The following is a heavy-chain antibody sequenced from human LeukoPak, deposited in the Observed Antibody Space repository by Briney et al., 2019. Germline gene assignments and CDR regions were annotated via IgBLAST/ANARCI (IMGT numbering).Heavy chain of an antibody. CDR1: GFTFSTST. J-gene: IGHJ4*02. Sequence: PGGSLRLSCAASGFTFSTSTVNWVRQAPGKGLEWVSSISSSSSTIYYADSVKGRFTISRDNAKNSLYLQMNSLRDEDTAVYYCASGTYKHYYFDYWGQGALVTVSS. CDR2: ISSSSSTI. V-gene: IGHV3-48*02. CDR3: ASGTYKHYYFDY. D-gene: IGHD1-14*01.